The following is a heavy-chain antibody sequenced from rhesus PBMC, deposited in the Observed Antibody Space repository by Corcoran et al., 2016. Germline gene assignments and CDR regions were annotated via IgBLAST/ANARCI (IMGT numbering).Heavy chain of an antibody. CDR3: TKPVSTGVMRYFDY. D-gene: IGHD3-22*01. CDR2: ISESGGTT. CDR1: GFPFSRYE. J-gene: IGHJ4*01. V-gene: IGHV3-100*02. Sequence: EVQLVESGGGLVKPGGCLRISCVASGFPFSRYEMPWVRQAPGKGLEWVSGISESGGTTSYADSVKGRFTISRDNATNSLFLQMNSLRAEDTAVYYCTKPVSTGVMRYFDYWGQGVLVTVSS.